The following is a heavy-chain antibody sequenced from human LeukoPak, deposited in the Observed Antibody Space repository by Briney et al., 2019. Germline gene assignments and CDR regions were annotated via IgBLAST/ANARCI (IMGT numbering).Heavy chain of an antibody. D-gene: IGHD6-13*01. CDR1: GGTFSSYA. V-gene: IGHV1-69*06. J-gene: IGHJ4*02. CDR3: ASCRGSSWYEFDY. CDR2: IIPIFGTA. Sequence: SVKVSCKASGGTFSSYAISRVRQAPGHGLEWMGGIIPIFGTANYAQKFQGRVTITADKSTSTAYMELSSLRSEDTAVYYCASCRGSSWYEFDYWGQGTLVTVSS.